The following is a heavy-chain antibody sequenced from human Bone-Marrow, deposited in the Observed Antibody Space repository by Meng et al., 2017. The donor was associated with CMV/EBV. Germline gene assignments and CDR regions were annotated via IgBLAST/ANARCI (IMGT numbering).Heavy chain of an antibody. CDR3: ARDGYSYGFKNYGMDF. CDR2: IYYSGST. J-gene: IGHJ6*01. D-gene: IGHD5-18*01. Sequence: SETLSLTCTVSGGSISSYYWSWIRQPPGKGLEWIGYIYYSGSTNYNPSLKSRVTISVDTSKNQFSLKLSSVTAADTAVYYCARDGYSYGFKNYGMDFWGQGTTVTVSS. V-gene: IGHV4-59*01. CDR1: GGSISSYY.